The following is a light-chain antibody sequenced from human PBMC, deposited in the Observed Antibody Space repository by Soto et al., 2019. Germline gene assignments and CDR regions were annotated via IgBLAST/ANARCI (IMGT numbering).Light chain of an antibody. J-gene: IGLJ1*01. CDR2: EVS. V-gene: IGLV2-14*01. CDR1: SSDVGGYNY. CDR3: TSYTSSITYV. Sequence: QSVLTQPASVSGSPGQSITISCTGTSSDVGGYNYVSWYQQHPGKAPKLMIYEVSNRPSGVSNRFSGSKSGNTASLTISGLQAEDEADYYCTSYTSSITYVSGTGTKVT.